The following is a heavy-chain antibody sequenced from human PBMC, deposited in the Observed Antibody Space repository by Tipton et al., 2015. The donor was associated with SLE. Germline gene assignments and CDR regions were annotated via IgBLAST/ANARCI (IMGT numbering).Heavy chain of an antibody. D-gene: IGHD3-16*02. CDR1: GGSFSGYY. J-gene: IGHJ4*02. V-gene: IGHV4-34*01. CDR2: INHSGST. Sequence: TLSLTCAVYGGSFSGYYWSWIRQPPGKGLEWIGEINHSGSTNYNPSLKSRVTISVDTSKNQFSLKLSSATAADTAVYYCASQLYDYIWGSYRDYWGQGTLVTVSS. CDR3: ASQLYDYIWGSYRDY.